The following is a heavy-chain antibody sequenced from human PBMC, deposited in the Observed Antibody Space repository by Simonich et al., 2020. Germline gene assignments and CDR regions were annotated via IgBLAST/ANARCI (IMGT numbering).Heavy chain of an antibody. CDR3: ARVSPTSGSYYYYYYYMDV. CDR1: GYTFTGYY. V-gene: IGHV1-2*02. J-gene: IGHJ6*03. Sequence: QVQLVQSGAEVKKPGASVKVSCKASGYTFTGYYMHWVRQAPGQGLEWMGWINPNRGGTKYAQKCQGRVTMTRDTSISKAYMELSRLRSDDTAVYYCARVSPTSGSYYYYYYYMDVWGKGTTVTVSS. CDR2: INPNRGGT. D-gene: IGHD1-26*01.